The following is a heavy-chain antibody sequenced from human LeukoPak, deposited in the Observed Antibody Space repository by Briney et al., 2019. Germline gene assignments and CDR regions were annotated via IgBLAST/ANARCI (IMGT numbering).Heavy chain of an antibody. CDR3: ARREGDYGYWYFDL. Sequence: SETLSLTCTVSGGSISSYYWSWIRQPPGKGLEWIGYIYYSGSTNYNPSLKSRVTISVDTSKNQFSLKLISVTAADTAVYYCARREGDYGYWYFDLWGRGTLVTVSS. D-gene: IGHD4-17*01. CDR1: GGSISSYY. J-gene: IGHJ2*01. V-gene: IGHV4-59*08. CDR2: IYYSGST.